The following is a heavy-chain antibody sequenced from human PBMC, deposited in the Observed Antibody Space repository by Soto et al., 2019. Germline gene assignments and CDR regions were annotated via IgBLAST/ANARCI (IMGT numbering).Heavy chain of an antibody. CDR2: ISAYNGNT. Sequence: QVQLVQSGAEVKKPGASVKVSCKASGYTFTSYGISWVRQAPGQGLEWMGWISAYNGNTNYAQKLQGRVTMTTDTSTSTAYMELRSLRSDDTAVYYCARLKWELLFYYYYGMDVWGQGTTVTVSS. J-gene: IGHJ6*02. CDR3: ARLKWELLFYYYYGMDV. CDR1: GYTFTSYG. V-gene: IGHV1-18*01. D-gene: IGHD1-26*01.